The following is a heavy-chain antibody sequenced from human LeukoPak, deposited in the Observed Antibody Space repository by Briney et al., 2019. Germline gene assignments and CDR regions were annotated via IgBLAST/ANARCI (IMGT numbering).Heavy chain of an antibody. CDR1: GFTFSSYA. D-gene: IGHD1-26*01. V-gene: IGHV3-23*01. CDR2: ISGSGGST. J-gene: IGHJ5*02. CDR3: ANQRGSGSNWFDP. Sequence: PGGSLRLSCAAPGFTFSSYAMSWVRQAPGKGLEWVSAISGSGGSTYYADSVKGRFTISRDNSKNTLYLQMNSLRAEDTAVYYCANQRGSGSNWFDPWGQGTLVTVSS.